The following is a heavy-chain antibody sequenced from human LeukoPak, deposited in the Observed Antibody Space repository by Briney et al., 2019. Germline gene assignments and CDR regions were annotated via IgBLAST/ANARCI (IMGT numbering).Heavy chain of an antibody. J-gene: IGHJ4*02. V-gene: IGHV3-48*03. Sequence: PGGSLRLSCAASGFTFSSYSMNWVRQAPGKGLEWVSYISSSGTIIYYADSVKGRFTISRDNAKNALFLQMSSLRADDTAVYYCTRPGLYDSGKYYVDSWGQGTLVTVSS. CDR3: TRPGLYDSGKYYVDS. D-gene: IGHD3-10*01. CDR2: ISSSGTII. CDR1: GFTFSSYS.